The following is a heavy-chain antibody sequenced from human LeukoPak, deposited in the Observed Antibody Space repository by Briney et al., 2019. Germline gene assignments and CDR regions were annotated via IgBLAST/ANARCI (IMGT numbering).Heavy chain of an antibody. CDR2: ISYDGSNK. D-gene: IGHD3-10*01. J-gene: IGHJ4*02. V-gene: IGHV3-30*04. CDR3: AKLSITMVRGVIGPFDY. CDR1: GFTFSSYA. Sequence: PGRSLRLSCAASGFTFSSYAMHWVRQAPGKGLEWVAVISYDGSNKYYADSVKGRFTISRDNSKNTLYLQMNSLRAEDTAVYYCAKLSITMVRGVIGPFDYWGQGTLVTASS.